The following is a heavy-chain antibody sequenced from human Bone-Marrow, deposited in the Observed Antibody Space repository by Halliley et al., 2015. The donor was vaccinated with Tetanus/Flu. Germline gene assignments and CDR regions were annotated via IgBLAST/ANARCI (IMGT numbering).Heavy chain of an antibody. D-gene: IGHD2-21*02. CDR2: ISAYHGNT. CDR1: GYTFTSYG. J-gene: IGHJ4*02. V-gene: IGHV1-18*04. Sequence: QMQLVQSGVEVMKPGASLKVSCKASGYTFTSYGISWVRQAPGQGLEWMGWISAYHGNTNYAQKFRGRVTLTTDTSTSTAYMELRSLRSDYTAVYFCGRRNCHGDCENRDCVDYWGQGTLVTVSS. CDR3: GRRNCHGDCENRDCVDY.